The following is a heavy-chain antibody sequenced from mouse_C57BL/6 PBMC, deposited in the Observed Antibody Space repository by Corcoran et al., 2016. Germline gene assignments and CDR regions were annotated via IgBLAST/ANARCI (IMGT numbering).Heavy chain of an antibody. CDR1: GYTFTDYY. CDR3: AREALFAY. V-gene: IGHV1-26*01. J-gene: IGHJ3*01. Sequence: EVQLQQSGPELVKPGASVKISCKASGYTFTDYYMNWVKQSHGKSLQWIGDINPNNGGTSYNQKFKGKATLTVDKSSSTAYMELRSLPSEDSAVYYCAREALFAYWGQGTLVTVSA. CDR2: INPNNGGT.